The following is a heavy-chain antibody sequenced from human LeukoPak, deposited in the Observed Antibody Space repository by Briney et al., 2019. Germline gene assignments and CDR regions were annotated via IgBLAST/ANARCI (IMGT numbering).Heavy chain of an antibody. Sequence: SETLSLTCAVSGGSISSSSYYWGWIHQPPGKGLEWIGSIYYSGSTYYNPSLKSRVTISVDTSKNQFSLKLSSVTAADTAVYYCARAWYCSSTSCYRIRGYYFDYWGQGTLVTVSS. V-gene: IGHV4-39*01. D-gene: IGHD2-2*01. CDR1: GGSISSSSYY. J-gene: IGHJ4*02. CDR3: ARAWYCSSTSCYRIRGYYFDY. CDR2: IYYSGST.